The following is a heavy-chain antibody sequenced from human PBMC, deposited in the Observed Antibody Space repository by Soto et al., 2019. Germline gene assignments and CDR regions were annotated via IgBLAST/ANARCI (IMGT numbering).Heavy chain of an antibody. J-gene: IGHJ4*02. D-gene: IGHD5-18*01. CDR3: AHRPRGYSYYFYY. CDR1: GFSLNTRGVG. Sequence: QITLKESGPTLVKPTQTLTLTCTFSGFSLNTRGVGVGWIRQPPGKALAWLALLYWDDDKGYSPSLKSRLTITQDNSQNQVVLTVTNMDPVDTATYYCAHRPRGYSYYFYYWGQGTLVTVSS. CDR2: LYWDDDK. V-gene: IGHV2-5*02.